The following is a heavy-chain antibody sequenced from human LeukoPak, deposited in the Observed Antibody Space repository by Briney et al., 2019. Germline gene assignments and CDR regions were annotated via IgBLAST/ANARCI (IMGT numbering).Heavy chain of an antibody. J-gene: IGHJ4*02. V-gene: IGHV5-51*01. CDR2: IYPGDSDT. Sequence: GESLKISCKGSGYSFTSYWIGWVRQMPGKGLEWMGIIYPGDSDTRYSPSFQGQVTISADKSISTAYLQWSSLKASDTVMYYCAGRSDYYGSGSYYYFDYWGQGTLVTVSS. CDR3: AGRSDYYGSGSYYYFDY. CDR1: GYSFTSYW. D-gene: IGHD3-10*01.